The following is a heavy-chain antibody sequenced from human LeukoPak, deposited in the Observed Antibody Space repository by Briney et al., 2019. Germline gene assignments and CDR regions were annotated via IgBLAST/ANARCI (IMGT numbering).Heavy chain of an antibody. Sequence: GGSLRLSCAASGFTFSSYWMSWVRQAPGKGLEWVAVISYDGSNKYYADSVKGRFTISRDNSKNTLYLQMNSLRAEDTAVYYCAREQLVRRAFDIWGQGTMVTVSS. CDR2: ISYDGSNK. CDR1: GFTFSSYW. J-gene: IGHJ3*02. CDR3: AREQLVRRAFDI. V-gene: IGHV3-30-3*01. D-gene: IGHD6-13*01.